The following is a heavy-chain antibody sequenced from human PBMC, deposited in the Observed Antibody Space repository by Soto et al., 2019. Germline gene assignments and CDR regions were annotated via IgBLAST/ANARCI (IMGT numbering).Heavy chain of an antibody. D-gene: IGHD3-3*01. CDR2: IIPIFGTA. CDR1: GGTFSSYA. J-gene: IGHJ3*02. V-gene: IGHV1-69*13. CDR3: ARINTDYDFWSGYHMGGAFDI. Sequence: GASVKVSCKASGGTFSSYAISWVRQAPGQGLEWMGGIIPIFGTANYAQKFQGRVTITADESTSTAYMELSSLRSEDTAVYYCARINTDYDFWSGYHMGGAFDIWGQGTMVTVSS.